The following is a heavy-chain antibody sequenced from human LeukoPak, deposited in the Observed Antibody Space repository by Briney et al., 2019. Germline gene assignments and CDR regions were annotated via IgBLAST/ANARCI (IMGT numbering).Heavy chain of an antibody. CDR3: ARHGLDGSADY. J-gene: IGHJ4*02. CDR2: IDPSDSYT. V-gene: IGHV5-10-1*01. D-gene: IGHD3/OR15-3a*01. CDR1: GYSFTSYW. Sequence: GESLKISCKGSGYSFTSYWIGWVRQMPGKGLEWMGRIDPSDSYTNNSPSFQGHVTISTDKSTSTAYLQWSSLKASDTAMYYCARHGLDGSADYWGQGTLVTVSS.